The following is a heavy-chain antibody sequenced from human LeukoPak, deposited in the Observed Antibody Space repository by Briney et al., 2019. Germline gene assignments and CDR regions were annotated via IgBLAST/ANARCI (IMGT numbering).Heavy chain of an antibody. CDR3: ARRSIAALRFDY. D-gene: IGHD6-6*01. J-gene: IGHJ4*02. CDR2: INPNSGGT. Sequence: ASVKVSCKASGYTFTGYYMHWVRQAPGHGLEWMGWINPNSGGTNYAQKFQGRVTMTRDTSISTANMELSRLRSDDTAVYYCARRSIAALRFDYWGQGTLVTVSS. CDR1: GYTFTGYY. V-gene: IGHV1-2*02.